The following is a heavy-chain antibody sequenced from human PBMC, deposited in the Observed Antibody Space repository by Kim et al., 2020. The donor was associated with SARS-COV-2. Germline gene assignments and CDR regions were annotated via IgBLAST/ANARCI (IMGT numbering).Heavy chain of an antibody. D-gene: IGHD5-12*01. CDR1: GYTFTGYY. V-gene: IGHV1-2*06. Sequence: ASVKVSCKASGYTFTGYYMHWVRQAPGQGLEWMGRINPNSGGTNYAQKFQGRVTMTRDTSISTAYMELSRLRSDDTAVYYCARVKYSGYDYFEDYYYYGIDVWGQGTTVTVSS. J-gene: IGHJ6*02. CDR3: ARVKYSGYDYFEDYYYYGIDV. CDR2: INPNSGGT.